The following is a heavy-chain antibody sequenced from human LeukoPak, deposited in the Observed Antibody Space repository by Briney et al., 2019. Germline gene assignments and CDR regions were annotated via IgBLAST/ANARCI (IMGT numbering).Heavy chain of an antibody. Sequence: PGGSLRLSCAASGFTFSAHWIHWVRQAPGKGLVWVSRINGDGSITHYADSVKGRFTISRDNAMNTLYLQMHSLRAEDTAVYYCVRGVHIYYGLDVWGQGTTVTVS. CDR2: INGDGSIT. CDR3: VRGVHIYYGLDV. J-gene: IGHJ6*02. CDR1: GFTFSAHW. V-gene: IGHV3-74*01.